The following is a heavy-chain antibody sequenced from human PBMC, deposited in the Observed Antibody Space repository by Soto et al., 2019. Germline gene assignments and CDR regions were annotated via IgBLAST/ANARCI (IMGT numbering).Heavy chain of an antibody. CDR1: GGSISSGDYY. Sequence: SETLSLTCTVSGGSISSGDYYWSWIRQPPGKGLEWIGYIYYSGSTYYNPSLKSRVTISVDTSKNQFSLKLSSVTAADTAVYYCAREQLERDWYFDYWGQGTLVTVSS. V-gene: IGHV4-30-4*01. CDR3: AREQLERDWYFDY. CDR2: IYYSGST. D-gene: IGHD1-1*01. J-gene: IGHJ4*02.